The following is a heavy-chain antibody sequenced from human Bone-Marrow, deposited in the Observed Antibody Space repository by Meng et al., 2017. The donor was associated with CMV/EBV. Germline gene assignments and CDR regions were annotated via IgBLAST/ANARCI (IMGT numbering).Heavy chain of an antibody. Sequence: GESLKISCAASGFTFSSYGMHWVRQAPGKGLEWVAFIRYDGSNKYYADSVKGRFTISRDNSKNTLYLQMNSLTAADTAVYYCARDQVGAFDIWGQGTMVTVSS. CDR3: ARDQVGAFDI. J-gene: IGHJ3*02. CDR2: IRYDGSNK. CDR1: GFTFSSYG. V-gene: IGHV3-30*02.